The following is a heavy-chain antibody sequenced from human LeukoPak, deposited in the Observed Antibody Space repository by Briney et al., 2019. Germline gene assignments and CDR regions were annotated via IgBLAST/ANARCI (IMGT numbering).Heavy chain of an antibody. CDR2: TYYRSKWYN. V-gene: IGHV6-1*01. D-gene: IGHD3-9*01. CDR3: AREFDGILTGYYNNWFDP. Sequence: QTLSLTCAISGDSVSSNSAAWNWIRQSPSRGLEWLGRTYYRSKWYNDYAVSVKSRITINPDTSKNQFSLQLNSVTPEDTAVYYCAREFDGILTGYYNNWFDPWGQGTLVTVSS. J-gene: IGHJ5*02. CDR1: GDSVSSNSAA.